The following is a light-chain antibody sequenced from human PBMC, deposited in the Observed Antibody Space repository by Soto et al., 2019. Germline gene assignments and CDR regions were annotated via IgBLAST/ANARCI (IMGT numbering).Light chain of an antibody. CDR1: SSDIGSYNY. CDR2: DVS. Sequence: QSALTQPASLSGSPGQSITISCTGTSSDIGSYNYVSWYQQHPAKAPKLMIFDVSYRPSGMSDRFSGSKPGNTASLTISGLQPEDEADYYCSSYGASSTLFGGGTELTVL. CDR3: SSYGASSTL. J-gene: IGLJ3*02. V-gene: IGLV2-14*03.